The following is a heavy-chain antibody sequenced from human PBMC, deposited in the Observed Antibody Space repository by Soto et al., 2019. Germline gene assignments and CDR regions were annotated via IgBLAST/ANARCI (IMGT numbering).Heavy chain of an antibody. CDR2: FDPEDGET. CDR1: GYTLTELS. V-gene: IGHV1-24*01. Sequence: GASVKVSCKVSGYTLTELSMHWVLQAPGKGLEWMGGFDPEDGETIYAQKFQGRVTMTEDASTDTAYMELSSLRSEDTAVYYCATKSTQYYYDSSGYYYWGQGTLVTVSS. CDR3: ATKSTQYYYDSSGYYY. J-gene: IGHJ4*02. D-gene: IGHD3-22*01.